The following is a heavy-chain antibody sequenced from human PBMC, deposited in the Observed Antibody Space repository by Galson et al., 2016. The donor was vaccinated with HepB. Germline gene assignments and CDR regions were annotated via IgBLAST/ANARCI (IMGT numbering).Heavy chain of an antibody. D-gene: IGHD3-16*01. Sequence: SETLYLTCAVSVSSISCTIWWSWIRQAPGKGLEWIGEVYHSGSRNYNPYLKSRVTISVDQPKNQFTLKLSSVTAAYTAVSSCAYNGSYTIMTWGQGTLVTVSS. CDR3: AYNGSYTIMT. V-gene: IGHV4-4*02. CDR1: VSSISCTIW. CDR2: VYHSGSR. J-gene: IGHJ5*02.